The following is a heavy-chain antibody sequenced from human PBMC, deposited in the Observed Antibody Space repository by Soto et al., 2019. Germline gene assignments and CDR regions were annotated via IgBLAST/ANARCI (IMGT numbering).Heavy chain of an antibody. D-gene: IGHD3-22*01. CDR3: ARDRSYDSSGLFQH. CDR2: ISSSSSYI. Sequence: EVQLVESGGGLVKPGGSLRLSCAASGFTFSSYSMNWVRQAPGKGLEWVSSISSSSSYIYYADSVKGRFTISRDNAKNSLYLQMNSLRAEDKAVYYCARDRSYDSSGLFQHWGQGTLVTVSS. CDR1: GFTFSSYS. J-gene: IGHJ1*01. V-gene: IGHV3-21*01.